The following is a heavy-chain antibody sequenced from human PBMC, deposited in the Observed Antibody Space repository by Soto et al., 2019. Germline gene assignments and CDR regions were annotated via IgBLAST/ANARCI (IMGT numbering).Heavy chain of an antibody. V-gene: IGHV3-30*09. D-gene: IGHD6-6*01. CDR1: GFTFSRFS. J-gene: IGHJ5*02. CDR2: ISYDGISK. CDR3: ARDGYSTSSDWPWFDP. Sequence: GGSLRLSCAASGFTFSRFSMHWVRQAPGKGLEWVAFISYDGISKYYADSVEGRFAISRDNSKSSLFLQMDTLRDEDTAVYYCARDGYSTSSDWPWFDPWGQGTLVTAPQ.